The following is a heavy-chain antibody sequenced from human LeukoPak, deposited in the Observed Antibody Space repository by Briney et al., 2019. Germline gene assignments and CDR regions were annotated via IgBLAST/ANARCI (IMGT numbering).Heavy chain of an antibody. CDR2: ISGSGGST. D-gene: IGHD3-10*01. Sequence: GGSLRLSCAASGFTFTIYAMRWLRQAPGKGVGWVSAISGSGGSTYYADSVKGRFTISRDNAKNSLYLQMNSLRAEDTAVYYCARESSWYYGSGSYYSNWSDPWGEGTLVTVSS. V-gene: IGHV3-23*01. CDR3: ARESSWYYGSGSYYSNWSDP. J-gene: IGHJ5*02. CDR1: GFTFTIYA.